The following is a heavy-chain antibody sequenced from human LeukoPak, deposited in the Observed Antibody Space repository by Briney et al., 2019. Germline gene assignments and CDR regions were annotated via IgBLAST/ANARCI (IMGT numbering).Heavy chain of an antibody. D-gene: IGHD3-22*01. V-gene: IGHV4-59*01. CDR2: IYYSGST. Sequence: SETLSHTCTVSGGSISSYYWSWIRQPPGKGLEWIGYIYYSGSTNYNPSLKSRVTISVDTSKNQFSLKLSSVTAADTAVYYCARDSYYYDSSGYYKGWFDPWGQGTLVTVSS. J-gene: IGHJ5*02. CDR1: GGSISSYY. CDR3: ARDSYYYDSSGYYKGWFDP.